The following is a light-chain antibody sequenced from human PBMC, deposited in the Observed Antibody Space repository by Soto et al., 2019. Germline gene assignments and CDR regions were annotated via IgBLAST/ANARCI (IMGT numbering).Light chain of an antibody. CDR1: SSNIGAGYD. Sequence: QSVLTQPPSVSGAPGHRVTISCTWSSSNIGAGYDVHWYQQLPGTAPKLLIYGNSNRPSGVPDRFSGSKSGTSASLAITGLQAEDEADYCCPSYDSSLSGSKVFGGGTKLTVL. CDR2: GNS. V-gene: IGLV1-40*01. CDR3: PSYDSSLSGSKV. J-gene: IGLJ2*01.